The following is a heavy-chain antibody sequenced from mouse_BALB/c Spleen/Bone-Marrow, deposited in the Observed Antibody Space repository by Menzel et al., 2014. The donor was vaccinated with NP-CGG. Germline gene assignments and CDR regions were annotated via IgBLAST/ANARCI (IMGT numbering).Heavy chain of an antibody. CDR1: GFIFSYYA. V-gene: IGHV5-9-4*01. Sequence: VQLVESGGGLVQPGGSLKLSCAASGFIFSYYAMSWVRQSPEKRLEWVAEISSGGSYTYYPDTVTGRFTISRDNAKNTLYLEVSSLRSEDTAMYYCTRDRGDYWGQGTSVTVSS. D-gene: IGHD3-1*01. CDR3: TRDRGDY. J-gene: IGHJ4*01. CDR2: ISSGGSYT.